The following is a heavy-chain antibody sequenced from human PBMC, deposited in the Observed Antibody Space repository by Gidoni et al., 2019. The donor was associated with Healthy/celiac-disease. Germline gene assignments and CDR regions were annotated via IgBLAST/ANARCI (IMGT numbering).Heavy chain of an antibody. J-gene: IGHJ4*02. D-gene: IGHD1-1*01. CDR2: ISYDGSNK. V-gene: IGHV3-30*18. CDR3: AKENRLVGRFLELDY. Sequence: QVQLVESGGGVVQPGRSLRLSCAASGFPFSSYGMHWVRQAPGKGLEWVAVISYDGSNKYYADSVKGRFTISRDNSKNTLYLQMNSLRAEDTAVYYCAKENRLVGRFLELDYWGQGTLVTVSS. CDR1: GFPFSSYG.